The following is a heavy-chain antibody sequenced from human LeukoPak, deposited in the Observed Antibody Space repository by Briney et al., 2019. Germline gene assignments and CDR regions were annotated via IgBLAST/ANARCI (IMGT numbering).Heavy chain of an antibody. CDR2: IYYSGST. Sequence: SDTLTLTCNVSGGSISSGDYYWSWIRQPPGKGLEGIGYIYYSGSTYYNPSLKRRVAISVDTSKNQFSLKLRSVTAADTGVYYCARAALPYSTAGGAFDYWGQGTLVTVSS. CDR3: ARAALPYSTAGGAFDY. D-gene: IGHD6-13*01. V-gene: IGHV4-30-4*02. J-gene: IGHJ4*02. CDR1: GGSISSGDYY.